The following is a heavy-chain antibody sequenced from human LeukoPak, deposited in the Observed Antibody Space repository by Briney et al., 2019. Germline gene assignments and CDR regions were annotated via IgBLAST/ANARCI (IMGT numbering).Heavy chain of an antibody. Sequence: GGSLRLSCAASGFTFSSYAMSWVRQAPGKGLEWVSAISGSGGSTYYADSVKGRFTISRDNSKNTLYLQMNSLRAEDTAVYYCAKGPNSSWLSYYYYGMDVWGQGTTVTVSS. CDR1: GFTFSSYA. D-gene: IGHD6-13*01. CDR2: ISGSGGST. J-gene: IGHJ6*02. CDR3: AKGPNSSWLSYYYYGMDV. V-gene: IGHV3-23*01.